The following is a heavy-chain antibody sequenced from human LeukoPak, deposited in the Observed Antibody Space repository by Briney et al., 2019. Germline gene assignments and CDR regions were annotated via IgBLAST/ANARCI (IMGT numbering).Heavy chain of an antibody. D-gene: IGHD3-10*01. V-gene: IGHV4-34*01. J-gene: IGHJ4*02. CDR2: INHSGST. CDR3: ARGKIWFGEFGFDY. CDR1: GGSFSGYY. Sequence: SETPSLTCAVYGGSFSGYYWSWIRQPPGKGLEWIGEINHSGSTNYNPSLKSRVTISVDTSKNQFSLKLSSVTAADTAVYYCARGKIWFGEFGFDYWGQGTLVTVSS.